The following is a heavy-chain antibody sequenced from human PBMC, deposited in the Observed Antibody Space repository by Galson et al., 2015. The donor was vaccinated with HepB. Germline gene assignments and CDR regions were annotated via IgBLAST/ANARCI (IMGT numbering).Heavy chain of an antibody. D-gene: IGHD7-27*01. Sequence: SVKVSCKASGYTFTSRHMHWVRQAPGQGLEWMGLIDPSGGPVYAQKFQGRVTVTRDTSTGTVYMDLSSLTSEDTAIYYCAREKTGDAFDYWGQGTLVTVSS. CDR3: AREKTGDAFDY. J-gene: IGHJ4*02. CDR1: GYTFTSRH. CDR2: IDPSGGP. V-gene: IGHV1-46*01.